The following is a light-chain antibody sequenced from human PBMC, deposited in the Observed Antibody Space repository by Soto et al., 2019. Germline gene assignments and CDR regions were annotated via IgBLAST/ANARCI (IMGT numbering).Light chain of an antibody. Sequence: ILMTQSPDSLSVSLGERATINCKSSQSLLYSSSNKNCLAWYQQKPGQSPELLIYRASTRESGVPDRFSASGSGTDFTLTISSLQAEDVAVYYCQQYCSVPLTFGQGTKVDIK. CDR3: QQYCSVPLT. CDR1: QSLLYSSSNKNC. V-gene: IGKV4-1*01. J-gene: IGKJ1*01. CDR2: RAS.